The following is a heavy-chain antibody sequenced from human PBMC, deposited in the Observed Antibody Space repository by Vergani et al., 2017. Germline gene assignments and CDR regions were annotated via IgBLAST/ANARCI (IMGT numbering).Heavy chain of an antibody. CDR3: ARDAVVTPGYYYYYYMDV. CDR1: GGTFSSYA. V-gene: IGHV1-69*01. CDR2: IIPIFGTA. Sequence: QVQPVQSGAEVKKPGSSVKVSCKASGGTFSSYAISWVRQAPGQGLEWMGGIIPIFGTANYAQKFQGRVTITADESTSTAYMELSSLRSEDTAVYYCARDAVVTPGYYYYYYMDVWGKGTTVTVSS. J-gene: IGHJ6*03. D-gene: IGHD4-23*01.